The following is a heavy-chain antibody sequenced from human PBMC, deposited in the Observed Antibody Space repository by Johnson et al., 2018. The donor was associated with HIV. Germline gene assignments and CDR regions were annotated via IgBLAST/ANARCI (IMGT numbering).Heavy chain of an antibody. CDR1: GFTFSSYD. D-gene: IGHD3-3*01. Sequence: EVQLVESGGGFVQPGGSLRLSCAVSGFTFSSYDMHWVRQGTGKGLEWVSDIGTAGDTYYPGSVKGRFTISRDNSKHTLYLQMNSLRAEDTALYYCAKDMGESEKEEWASDYYDFGRDYPGQDPRRVVATFAIWGQGTMVTVSS. J-gene: IGHJ3*02. CDR2: IGTAGDT. CDR3: AKDMGESEKEEWASDYYDFGRDYPGQDPRRVVATFAI. V-gene: IGHV3-13*01.